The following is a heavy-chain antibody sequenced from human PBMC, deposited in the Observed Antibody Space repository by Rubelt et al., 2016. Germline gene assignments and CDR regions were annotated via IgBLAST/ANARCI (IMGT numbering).Heavy chain of an antibody. V-gene: IGHV3-33*01. CDR2: IWYDGSNN. CDR3: ARGGYCSSTSCYERRYYYYGMDV. D-gene: IGHD2-2*01. CDR1: GFTFSSYG. Sequence: QVQLVESGGGVVQPGRSLRLSCAASGFTFSSYGMHWVRQAPGKGLEWVAVIWYDGSNNYYADSAKGRFTISRDNSKNTLYLQMNSLRAEDTAVYYCARGGYCSSTSCYERRYYYYGMDVWGQGTTVTVSS. J-gene: IGHJ6*02.